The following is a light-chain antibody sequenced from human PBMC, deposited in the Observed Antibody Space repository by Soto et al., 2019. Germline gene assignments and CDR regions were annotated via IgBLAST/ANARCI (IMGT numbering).Light chain of an antibody. CDR1: QSVSSN. J-gene: IGKJ4*01. V-gene: IGKV3-11*01. CDR2: EAS. Sequence: EIVMKPSPATLSVSPVERATLSCRASQSVSSNLAWYQQKPGQAPRLLIYEASNRATGIPARFSGSGSGADFTLTISSLEPEDFALYYCQQHINWPLNFGGGTKVDIK. CDR3: QQHINWPLN.